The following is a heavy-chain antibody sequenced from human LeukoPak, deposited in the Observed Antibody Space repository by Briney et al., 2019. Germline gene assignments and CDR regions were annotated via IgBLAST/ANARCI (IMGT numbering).Heavy chain of an antibody. D-gene: IGHD3-22*01. CDR1: GFTFSSYW. Sequence: GGSLRLSCAASGFTFSSYWMHWVRQAPGKGLVWVSRINSDGSRTSYADSVKGRFTISRDNAKNTMYLQMNSLRAEDTAVYYCAREDTMIVVAGDAFDIWGQGTMVTVSS. V-gene: IGHV3-74*01. CDR3: AREDTMIVVAGDAFDI. CDR2: INSDGSRT. J-gene: IGHJ3*02.